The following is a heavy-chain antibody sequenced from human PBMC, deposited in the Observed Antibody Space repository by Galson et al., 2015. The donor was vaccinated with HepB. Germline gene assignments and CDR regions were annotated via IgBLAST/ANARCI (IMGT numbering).Heavy chain of an antibody. D-gene: IGHD4-17*01. CDR1: GGTFSSYP. Sequence: SVKVSCKASGGTFSSYPISWVRQAPGQGLEWMGGIIPIFGTANYAQKFQGRVTITADESTSTAYMELSSLRSEDTAVYYCARDYDYGVHDAFDIWGQGTMVTVSS. CDR3: ARDYDYGVHDAFDI. CDR2: IIPIFGTA. V-gene: IGHV1-69*13. J-gene: IGHJ3*02.